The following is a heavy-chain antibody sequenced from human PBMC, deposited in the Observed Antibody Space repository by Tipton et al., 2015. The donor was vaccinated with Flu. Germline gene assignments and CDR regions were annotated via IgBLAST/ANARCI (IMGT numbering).Heavy chain of an antibody. V-gene: IGHV4-38-2*01. CDR1: GDSIGSRYY. J-gene: IGHJ3*02. CDR3: ASTQGTDFVYYYDSSGYYFHAFDI. CDR2: IHRTGST. D-gene: IGHD3-22*01. Sequence: TLSLTCSVSGDSIGSRYYWGWIRQPPEKGLEWIGNIHRTGSTYYNPSLRSRVTISVDTSKNQFSLRLTSVTAADTAVYYCASTQGTDFVYYYDSSGYYFHAFDIWGQGTMVTVSS.